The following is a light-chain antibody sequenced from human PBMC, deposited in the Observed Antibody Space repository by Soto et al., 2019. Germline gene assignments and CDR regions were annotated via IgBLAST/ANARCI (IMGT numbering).Light chain of an antibody. CDR3: QHLNNYPIT. V-gene: IGKV1-9*01. CDR1: QGISSY. Sequence: IQLTQSPSSLSASVGDRVAITCRPIQGISSYLAWYQQKPGKAPKVLIYGASTLQSGVPSRFSGSGSGTDFTLTISSLQPEDFATYYCQHLNNYPITFGQGTRLEV. J-gene: IGKJ5*01. CDR2: GAS.